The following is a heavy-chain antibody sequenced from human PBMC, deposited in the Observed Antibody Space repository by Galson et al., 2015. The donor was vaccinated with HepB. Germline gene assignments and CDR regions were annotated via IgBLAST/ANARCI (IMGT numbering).Heavy chain of an antibody. CDR3: ARHLVYYGDGYYYGMDV. CDR1: GYSFTSYW. D-gene: IGHD4-17*01. Sequence: QSGAEVKKPGESLKISCKGSGYSFTSYWIGWVRQMPGKGLEWMGIIYPGDSDTRYSPSFQGQATISADKSISTAYLQWSSLKASDTAMYYCARHLVYYGDGYYYGMDVWGQGTTVTVSS. CDR2: IYPGDSDT. V-gene: IGHV5-51*01. J-gene: IGHJ6*02.